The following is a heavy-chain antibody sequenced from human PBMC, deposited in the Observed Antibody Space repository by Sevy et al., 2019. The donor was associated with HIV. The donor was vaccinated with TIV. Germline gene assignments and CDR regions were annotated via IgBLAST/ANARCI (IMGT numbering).Heavy chain of an antibody. D-gene: IGHD2-8*01. CDR2: LSFGCGEI. J-gene: IGHJ4*02. Sequence: GGSLRLSCAASGFTFSKYSMSWVRQPPGKGLEWVSNLSFGCGEINYADSVKGRFTISRDNSKSSVYLQMNNLRPEDTAVYYCAREGCTKPHDYWGQGTLVTVSS. CDR1: GFTFSKYS. V-gene: IGHV3-23*01. CDR3: AREGCTKPHDY.